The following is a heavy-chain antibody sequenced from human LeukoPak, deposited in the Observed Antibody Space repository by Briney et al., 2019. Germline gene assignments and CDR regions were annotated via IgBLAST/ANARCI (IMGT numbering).Heavy chain of an antibody. J-gene: IGHJ3*02. V-gene: IGHV4-39*01. CDR1: GGSITSPHYY. CDR3: AGPGGDAFDI. Sequence: SETLSLTCTVSGGSITSPHYYWGWIRQPPGKGLEWIGSIYYSGRTYYNPSLQSRVTIATDAAKFQFSLKLSSVTAADTAVYYCAGPGGDAFDIRGQGTMVTVSS. D-gene: IGHD2-15*01. CDR2: IYYSGRT.